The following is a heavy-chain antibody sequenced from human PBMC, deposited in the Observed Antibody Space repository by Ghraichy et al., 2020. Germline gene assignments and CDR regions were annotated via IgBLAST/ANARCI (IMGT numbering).Heavy chain of an antibody. CDR1: GGSFSGYY. D-gene: IGHD6-13*01. CDR3: ARGLVHHYFDY. Sequence: SESLSLTCAVYGGSFSGYYWSWIRQPPGKGLEWIGEINHSGSTNYNPSLKSRVTISVDTSKNQFSLKLSSVTAADTAVYYCARGLVHHYFDYWGQGTLVTVSS. CDR2: INHSGST. J-gene: IGHJ4*02. V-gene: IGHV4-34*01.